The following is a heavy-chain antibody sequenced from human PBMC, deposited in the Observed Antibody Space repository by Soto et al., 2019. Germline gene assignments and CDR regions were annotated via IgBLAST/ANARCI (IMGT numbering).Heavy chain of an antibody. CDR3: ARDLGYYASDGYFDY. D-gene: IGHD3-22*01. V-gene: IGHV3-11*01. CDR2: ISSSGDII. J-gene: IGHJ4*02. CDR1: GFTFSDYY. Sequence: GGSLRLSCAGSGFTFSDYYMSWIRQAPGKGLEWVSYISSSGDIIYYADSVKGRFTISGDNAKNSLYLQMNSLRAEDTAVYYCARDLGYYASDGYFDYWGQGXLVTVYS.